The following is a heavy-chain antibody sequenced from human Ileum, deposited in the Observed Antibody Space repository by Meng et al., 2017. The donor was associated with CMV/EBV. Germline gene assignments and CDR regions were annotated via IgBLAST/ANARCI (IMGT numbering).Heavy chain of an antibody. D-gene: IGHD1-20*01. CDR1: GFTVSSNY. Sequence: GGSLRLSCAASGFTVSSNYMSWVRQAPGKGLEWVSVIYSGGSKYYADSVKGRFTISRDNSKNTLYLQMNSLRAEDTAVYYCARFRVGITGTDYYYYGMDVWGQGTTVTVSS. CDR2: IYSGGSK. J-gene: IGHJ6*02. V-gene: IGHV3-53*01. CDR3: ARFRVGITGTDYYYYGMDV.